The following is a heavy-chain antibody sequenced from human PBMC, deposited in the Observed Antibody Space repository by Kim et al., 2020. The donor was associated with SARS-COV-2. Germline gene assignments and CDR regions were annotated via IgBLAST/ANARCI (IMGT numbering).Heavy chain of an antibody. J-gene: IGHJ4*02. CDR3: ARDQGLGISYQTPLLY. Sequence: SVKGRFTITREHSKNTVYLPMNRLRAEDTAVYYCARDQGLGISYQTPLLYWGQGTLVTVSS. V-gene: IGHV3-30*07. D-gene: IGHD3-16*01.